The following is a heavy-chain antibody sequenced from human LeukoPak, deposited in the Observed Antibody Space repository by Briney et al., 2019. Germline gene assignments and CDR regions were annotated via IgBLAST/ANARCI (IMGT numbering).Heavy chain of an antibody. D-gene: IGHD2-21*02. V-gene: IGHV3-30*03. Sequence: GGSLRLSCAASGFTFSSYGMHWVRQAPGKGLEWVAVISYDGSNKYYADSVKGRFTISRDNSKNTLYLQMNSLRAEDTAVYYCATAGDHYYYYYGMDVWGQGTTVTVSS. CDR1: GFTFSSYG. CDR3: ATAGDHYYYYYGMDV. CDR2: ISYDGSNK. J-gene: IGHJ6*02.